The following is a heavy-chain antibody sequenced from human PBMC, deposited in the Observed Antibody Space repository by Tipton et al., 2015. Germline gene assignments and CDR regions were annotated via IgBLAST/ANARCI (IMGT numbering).Heavy chain of an antibody. Sequence: SGASITDYYWSWIRQPPGEGLEWIGYVHDIVNTNYNPSLRSRVTISADASKDQFSLNLSSVTAADTAVYFCAREESYGPFHYFDYWGQGTLVTVSS. D-gene: IGHD5-18*01. CDR1: GASITDYY. CDR2: VHDIVNT. CDR3: AREESYGPFHYFDY. V-gene: IGHV4-59*01. J-gene: IGHJ4*02.